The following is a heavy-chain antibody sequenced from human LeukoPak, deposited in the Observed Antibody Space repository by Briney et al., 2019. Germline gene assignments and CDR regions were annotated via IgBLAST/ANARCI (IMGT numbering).Heavy chain of an antibody. Sequence: GGSLRLSCAAAGFTFSNARMGWVRQAPGEGMEWGGRLKSKSDGGTIDYAAPVKGRFTISRDDSKNTVYLQLNSLKTEDTGMYYCTRYRYGSYYGSYYFDHWGQGTLVTVSS. J-gene: IGHJ4*02. CDR1: GFTFSNAR. D-gene: IGHD5-18*01. V-gene: IGHV3-15*01. CDR3: TRYRYGSYYGSYYFDH. CDR2: LKSKSDGGTI.